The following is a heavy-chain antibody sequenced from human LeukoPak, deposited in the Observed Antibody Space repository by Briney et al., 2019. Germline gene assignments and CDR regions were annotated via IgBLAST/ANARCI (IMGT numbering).Heavy chain of an antibody. CDR2: IIPIFGTA. J-gene: IGHJ4*02. V-gene: IGHV1-69*13. CDR3: ARGGNYYGSGSTKGSYFDY. CDR1: GGTFSSYA. D-gene: IGHD3-10*01. Sequence: SVKVSCKASGGTFSSYAISWVRQAPGQGLEWMGGIIPIFGTANCAQKFQGRVTITADESTSTAYMELSSLRSEDTAVYYCARGGNYYGSGSTKGSYFDYWGQGTLVTVSS.